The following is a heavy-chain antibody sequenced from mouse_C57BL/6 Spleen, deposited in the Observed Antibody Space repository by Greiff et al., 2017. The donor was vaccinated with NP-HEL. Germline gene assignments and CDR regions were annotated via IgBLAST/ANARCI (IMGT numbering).Heavy chain of an antibody. V-gene: IGHV1-80*01. D-gene: IGHD2-5*01. CDR1: GYAFSSYW. CDR3: ARRGGHSNSMDY. J-gene: IGHJ4*01. Sequence: QVQLKQSGAELVKPGASVKISCKASGYAFSSYWMNWVKQRPGKGLEWIGQIYPGDGDTNYNGKFKGKATLTADKSSSTAYMQLSSLTSEDSAVYFCARRGGHSNSMDYWGQGTSVTVSS. CDR2: IYPGDGDT.